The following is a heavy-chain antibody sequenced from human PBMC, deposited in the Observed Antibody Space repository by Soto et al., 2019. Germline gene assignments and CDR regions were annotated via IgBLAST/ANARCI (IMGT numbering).Heavy chain of an antibody. V-gene: IGHV3-33*01. CDR3: ARARYYDSSGYYSAFDY. Sequence: QVQLVESGGGVVQPGRSLRLSCAASGFTFSTYGIHWVRQAPGKGLEWVSVIWYDGSYKFYGDSVKGRFTISRDNSKNTVFLQMNSLRAEDTAVYYCARARYYDSSGYYSAFDYWGQGTLVTVSS. CDR1: GFTFSTYG. CDR2: IWYDGSYK. D-gene: IGHD3-22*01. J-gene: IGHJ4*02.